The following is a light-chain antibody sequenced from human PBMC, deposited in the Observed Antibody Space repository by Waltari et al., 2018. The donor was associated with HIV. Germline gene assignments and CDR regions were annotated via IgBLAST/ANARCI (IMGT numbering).Light chain of an antibody. CDR1: NDDMGSHDF. CDR2: DVN. J-gene: IGLJ1*01. V-gene: IGLV2-23*02. CDR3: SSYVKGGSYV. Sequence: QSALAQPASVSASPGPAITLFCTGTNDDMGSHDFASWYQVIPNRVHKLIIFDVNRRPSGISHRSSGSNSGYTASLMICGLQPEDEADYFCSSYVKGGSYVFGSGTKV.